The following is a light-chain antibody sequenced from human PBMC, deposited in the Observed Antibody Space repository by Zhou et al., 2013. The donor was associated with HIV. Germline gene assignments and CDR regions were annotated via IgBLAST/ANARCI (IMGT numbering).Light chain of an antibody. Sequence: EVVLTQSPVTLSVSPGDTATLSCRASQSIRDDLAWYQHKPGQAPRLLIYGASRRATGIPVRFSGSGSGTTFTLTISSLQPDDFATYYCLQYHTDWVFGPGTKVEIK. CDR3: LQYHTDWV. CDR1: QSIRDD. V-gene: IGKV3-15*01. CDR2: GAS. J-gene: IGKJ1*01.